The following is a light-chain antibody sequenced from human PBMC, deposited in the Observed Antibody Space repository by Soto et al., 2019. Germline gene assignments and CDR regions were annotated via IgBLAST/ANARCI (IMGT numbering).Light chain of an antibody. CDR1: QSLLHNNGKTY. Sequence: DIVLTQTPLSLSVTPGQPASISCKSSQSLLHNNGKTYLYWYLQKPGQPPQLLIHETSNRMSGVPDRFTVRESGTEFKLKISRLEAEDGGIYYCMQSLQIPITFGQGTRMEIK. CDR3: MQSLQIPIT. V-gene: IGKV2D-29*01. J-gene: IGKJ5*01. CDR2: ETS.